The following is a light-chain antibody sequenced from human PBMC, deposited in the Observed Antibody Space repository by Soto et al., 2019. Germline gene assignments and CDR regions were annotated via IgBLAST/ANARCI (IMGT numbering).Light chain of an antibody. Sequence: AIRMTQSPSSLSASTGDRVTITCRASQGISSYLAWYQQKPGKAPKLLIYAASTLQSGVPSRFSGSGSGTDFTLTISXLQSEDFATYYCQQYYSYPTFGGGTKVDIK. CDR3: QQYYSYPT. CDR1: QGISSY. CDR2: AAS. J-gene: IGKJ4*01. V-gene: IGKV1-8*01.